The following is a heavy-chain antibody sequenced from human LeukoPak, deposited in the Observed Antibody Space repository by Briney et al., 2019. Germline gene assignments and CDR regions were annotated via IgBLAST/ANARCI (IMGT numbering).Heavy chain of an antibody. Sequence: GGSLRLSCAASGFTFSSYGMHWVRQAPGKGLEWVAVIWYDGSNKYYADSVKGRFTISGDNSKNTLYLQMNSLRAEDTAVYYCARDPSSSWSDLVHWGQGTLVTVSS. J-gene: IGHJ4*02. V-gene: IGHV3-33*01. CDR2: IWYDGSNK. CDR3: ARDPSSSWSDLVH. CDR1: GFTFSSYG. D-gene: IGHD6-13*01.